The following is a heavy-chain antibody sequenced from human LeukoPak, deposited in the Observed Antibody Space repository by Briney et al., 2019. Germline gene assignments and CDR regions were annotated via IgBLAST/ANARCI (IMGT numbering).Heavy chain of an antibody. CDR3: ARDRSSSGLDY. CDR1: AFTLSSYG. J-gene: IGHJ4*02. Sequence: GGSLRLSCVASAFTLSSYGMHWVRQAPGKGLEWVAIIWYDGNNKYYADSVKGRFTISRDNSENTLYLQMNSLRAEDTAVYYCARDRSSSGLDYWGQGTLVTVSS. V-gene: IGHV3-33*01. D-gene: IGHD6-19*01. CDR2: IWYDGNNK.